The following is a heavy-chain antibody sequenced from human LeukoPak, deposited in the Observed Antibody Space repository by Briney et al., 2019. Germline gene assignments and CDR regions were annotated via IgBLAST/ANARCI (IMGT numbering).Heavy chain of an antibody. CDR3: ATMVRGVIKKKEYYFDY. J-gene: IGHJ4*02. CDR1: GYSFTGYW. V-gene: IGHV5-51*01. D-gene: IGHD3-10*01. Sequence: GESLKISCKGSGYSFTGYWIGWVRQMPGKGLEWMGIIYPGDSDTRYSPSFQGQVTISADKSISTAYLQWSSLKASDTAMYYCATMVRGVIKKKEYYFDYWGQGTLVTVSS. CDR2: IYPGDSDT.